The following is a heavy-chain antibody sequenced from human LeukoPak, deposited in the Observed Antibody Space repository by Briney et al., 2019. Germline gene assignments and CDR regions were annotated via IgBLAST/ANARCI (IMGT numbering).Heavy chain of an antibody. CDR2: INPNSGGT. V-gene: IGHV1-2*02. Sequence: ASVKVSCKASGYTFTDYCMHWVRQAPGQGLEWMGWINPNSGGTNYAQKFQGRVTMTRDTTISTAYMELSRLRSDDTAVYYCARDRRLWEPTTTRPLWGQGTLVTVSS. CDR3: ARDRRLWEPTTTRPL. D-gene: IGHD1-26*01. J-gene: IGHJ4*02. CDR1: GYTFTDYC.